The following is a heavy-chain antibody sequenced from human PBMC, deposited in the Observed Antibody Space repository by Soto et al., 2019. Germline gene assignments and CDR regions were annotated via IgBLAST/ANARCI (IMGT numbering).Heavy chain of an antibody. CDR2: ISDSGVT. Sequence: QVQLQESGPRLVKSSETLSLVCSVSGDSIIRSFWGWIRQSPGKGLESIGYISDSGVTDPDPSLKSRVTMSGDTAKNQVSLKLTSVTAADTAMYYCARGAGDFSGPDSFDIWGQGTMVTVSS. D-gene: IGHD3-10*01. CDR1: GDSIIRSF. V-gene: IGHV4-59*01. J-gene: IGHJ3*02. CDR3: ARGAGDFSGPDSFDI.